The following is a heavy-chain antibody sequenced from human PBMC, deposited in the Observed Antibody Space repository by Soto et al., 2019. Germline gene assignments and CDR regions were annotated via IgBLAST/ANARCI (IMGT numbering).Heavy chain of an antibody. Sequence: GESLKISCKGSGYSFTSYWIGWVRQMPGKGLEWMGIIYPGDSDTRYSPSFQGQVTISADKSISTAYLQWSSLKASDTAMYYCASRGMGVVGPTDWFDPWGQGTLVTVSS. CDR3: ASRGMGVVGPTDWFDP. J-gene: IGHJ5*02. V-gene: IGHV5-51*01. D-gene: IGHD2-2*01. CDR1: GYSFTSYW. CDR2: IYPGDSDT.